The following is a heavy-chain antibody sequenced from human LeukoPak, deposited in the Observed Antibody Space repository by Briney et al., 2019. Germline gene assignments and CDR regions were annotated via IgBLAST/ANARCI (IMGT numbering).Heavy chain of an antibody. Sequence: ASVKVSCKASGYTFTSYDINWVRQATGQGLEWMGWMNPNSGNTGYAQKFQGRVTMTRNTSISTAYMELSSLRSEDTAVYYCARAPRDYYDSSGYYADYWGQGTLVTVSS. CDR1: GYTFTSYD. D-gene: IGHD3-22*01. V-gene: IGHV1-8*01. J-gene: IGHJ4*02. CDR3: ARAPRDYYDSSGYYADY. CDR2: MNPNSGNT.